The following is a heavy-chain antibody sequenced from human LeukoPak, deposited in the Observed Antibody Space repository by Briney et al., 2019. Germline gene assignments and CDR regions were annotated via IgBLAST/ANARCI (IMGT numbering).Heavy chain of an antibody. D-gene: IGHD3-10*01. CDR1: GYTFTSYA. V-gene: IGHV1-8*02. Sequence: ASATVSCKASGYTFTSYAMHWVRQATGQGLEWMGWMNPNSGNTGYAQKFQGRVTMTRNTSISTAYMELSSLRSEDTAVYYCARPSGGTTGYYYYGMDVWGQGTTVTVSS. J-gene: IGHJ6*02. CDR3: ARPSGGTTGYYYYGMDV. CDR2: MNPNSGNT.